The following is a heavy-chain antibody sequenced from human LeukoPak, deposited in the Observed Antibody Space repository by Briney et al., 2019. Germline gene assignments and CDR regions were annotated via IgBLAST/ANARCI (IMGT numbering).Heavy chain of an antibody. V-gene: IGHV5-51*01. D-gene: IGHD1-1*01. CDR3: ARHGNLIRYDAFDI. CDR1: GYSFTSYW. J-gene: IGHJ3*02. CDR2: IFPGDSDT. Sequence: HGESLKISCKGSGYSFTSYWIGWVRQMPGKGLGWMGIIFPGDSDTRYSPSFQGQVTISADKSTTTAYLQWSSLKASDTAMYFCARHGNLIRYDAFDIWGQGTMVTVSS.